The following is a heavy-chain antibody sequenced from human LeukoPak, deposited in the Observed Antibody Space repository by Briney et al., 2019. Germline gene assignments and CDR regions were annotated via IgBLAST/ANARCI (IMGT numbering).Heavy chain of an antibody. CDR1: GYTFTGYY. D-gene: IGHD3-10*01. V-gene: IGHV1-2*02. CDR3: ARDRDYGSGIFDY. J-gene: IGHJ4*02. Sequence: ASVKVSCKASGYTFTGYYMHWVRQAPGQGLEWMGWINPNSGGANYAQKFQGRVTMTRDTSISTAYMELNRLRSDDTAVYYCARDRDYGSGIFDYWGQGTLVTVSS. CDR2: INPNSGGA.